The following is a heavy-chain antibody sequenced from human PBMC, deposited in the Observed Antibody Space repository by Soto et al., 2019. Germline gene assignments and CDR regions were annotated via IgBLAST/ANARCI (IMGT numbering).Heavy chain of an antibody. Sequence: QITLKESGPTLVTPTQTLTLTCTFSGFSLTTTGLGVAWIRQPPGKALEWLALIYWNDEKRYRPSLRSRLTITEDTSKNHVVLTMTDMDPVDTATYFCAHEGFGSDNWFDAWGQGALVIVSS. V-gene: IGHV2-5*01. D-gene: IGHD3-10*01. CDR1: GFSLTTTGLG. J-gene: IGHJ5*02. CDR2: IYWNDEK. CDR3: AHEGFGSDNWFDA.